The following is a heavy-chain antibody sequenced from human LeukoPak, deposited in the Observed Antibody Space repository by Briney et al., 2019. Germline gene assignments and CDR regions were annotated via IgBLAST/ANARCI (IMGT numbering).Heavy chain of an antibody. CDR2: ISSSSSYI. J-gene: IGHJ5*02. D-gene: IGHD3-22*01. Sequence: GGSLRLSCAASGFTFSSYSMNWVRQAPGKGLEWVSSISSSSSYIYYADSVKGRFTISRDNAKNSLYLQMNSLRAEDTAVYYCAREDSECYDSSGQALNWFDPWGQGTLVTVSS. CDR3: AREDSECYDSSGQALNWFDP. V-gene: IGHV3-21*01. CDR1: GFTFSSYS.